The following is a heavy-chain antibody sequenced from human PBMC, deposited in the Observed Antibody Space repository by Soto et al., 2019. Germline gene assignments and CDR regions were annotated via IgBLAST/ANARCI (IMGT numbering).Heavy chain of an antibody. CDR3: ARDRGRPYDSSGYYFYFDY. J-gene: IGHJ4*02. CDR2: ISSSNSTI. D-gene: IGHD3-22*01. V-gene: IGHV3-48*02. Sequence: GGSLRLSCAASGFTFSSYSMNWVRQAPGKGLEWVSYISSSNSTIYYADSVKGRFTISRDNAKNSLYLQMNSLRDEDTAVYYCARDRGRPYDSSGYYFYFDYWGQGTQVTVSS. CDR1: GFTFSSYS.